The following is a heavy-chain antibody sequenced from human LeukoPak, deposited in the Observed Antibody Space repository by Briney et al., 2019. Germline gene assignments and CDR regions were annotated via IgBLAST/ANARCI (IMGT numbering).Heavy chain of an antibody. J-gene: IGHJ4*02. CDR3: TRVGYIDEGIDY. CDR1: GFPFSSYW. D-gene: IGHD5-24*01. Sequence: GGALRLSCVASGFPFSSYWMTWVRQAPGKGLEWVANIKQDGSKKSYVDSVKGRFTISRDNAKNSLYLQMNSLRAEDTAIYYCTRVGYIDEGIDYWGQGTLVTVSS. V-gene: IGHV3-7*04. CDR2: IKQDGSKK.